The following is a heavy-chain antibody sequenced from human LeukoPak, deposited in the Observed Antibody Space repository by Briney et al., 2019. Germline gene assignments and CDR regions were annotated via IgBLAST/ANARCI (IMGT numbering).Heavy chain of an antibody. CDR2: ISGSGGST. CDR3: AKYYDILTGCYEGFDY. CDR1: GFTFSSYG. J-gene: IGHJ4*02. D-gene: IGHD3-9*01. Sequence: PGGSLRLSCAASGFTFSSYGMSWVRQAPGKGLEWVSAISGSGGSTYYADSVKGRFTISRDNSKNTLYLQMNSLRAEDTAVYYCAKYYDILTGCYEGFDYWGQGTLVTVSS. V-gene: IGHV3-23*01.